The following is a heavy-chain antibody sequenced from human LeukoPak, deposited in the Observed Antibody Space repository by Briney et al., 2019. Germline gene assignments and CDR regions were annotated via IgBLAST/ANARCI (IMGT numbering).Heavy chain of an antibody. D-gene: IGHD2-15*01. J-gene: IGHJ3*01. CDR3: AKDPVADGFDV. CDR1: GGSISSNLFF. V-gene: IGHV4-39*07. CDR2: VDLTGDE. Sequence: SETLSLTCTVSGGSISSNLFFGGWIRQPPGKGLQWIASVDLTGDEYYNPSLRGRVTVSLDTSKNQFSLRLSSVTAADTAMYFCAKDPVADGFDVWGRGTMVTVSS.